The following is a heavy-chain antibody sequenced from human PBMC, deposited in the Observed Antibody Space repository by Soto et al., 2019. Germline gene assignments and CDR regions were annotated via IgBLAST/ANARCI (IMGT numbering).Heavy chain of an antibody. V-gene: IGHV5-51*01. J-gene: IGHJ4*02. D-gene: IGHD6-19*01. CDR2: IYPGDSDT. CDR3: ARSGNQWLVWYYFDY. CDR1: GYSFTSYW. Sequence: GESLKISCKGSGYSFTSYWIGWVRQMPGKGLEWMGIIYPGDSDTRYSPSFQGQVTISADKSISTAYLQWSSLRAEDTAVYYCARSGNQWLVWYYFDYWGQGTLVTVSS.